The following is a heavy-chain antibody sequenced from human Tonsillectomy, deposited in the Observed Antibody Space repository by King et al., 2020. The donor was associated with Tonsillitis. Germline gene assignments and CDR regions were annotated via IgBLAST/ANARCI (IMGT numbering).Heavy chain of an antibody. CDR2: IYDSENT. CDR3: ARYEGGVFDP. J-gene: IGHJ5*02. CDR1: GGSISGGAYY. V-gene: IGHV4-31*03. Sequence: VQLQESGPGLVKPSQTLSLTCSVSGGSISGGAYYWSWIRHLPGKGLEWIGYIYDSENTYYKPSLKSRLTISGDTSKNQFSLRLTSVTAADTAVYYCARYEGGVFDPWGQGTLVTVSS. D-gene: IGHD2-15*01.